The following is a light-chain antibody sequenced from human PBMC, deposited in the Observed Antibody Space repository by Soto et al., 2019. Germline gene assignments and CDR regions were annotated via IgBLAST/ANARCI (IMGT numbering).Light chain of an antibody. Sequence: QPVLTQPPSVSGAPGQRVTISCTGSSSNIGAGHHVHWYQQLPGTAPKLLIYGNSNRPSGVPDRFSGSKSGASASLAITGLQAEDEADYYCQSYDSSHWVFGGGTKVTVL. CDR3: QSYDSSHWV. V-gene: IGLV1-40*01. J-gene: IGLJ3*02. CDR1: SSNIGAGHH. CDR2: GNS.